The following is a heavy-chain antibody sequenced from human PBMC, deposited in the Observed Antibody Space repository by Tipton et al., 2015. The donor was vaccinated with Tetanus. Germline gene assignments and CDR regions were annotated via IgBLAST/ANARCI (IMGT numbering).Heavy chain of an antibody. V-gene: IGHV3-30-3*01. D-gene: IGHD7-27*01. J-gene: IGHJ6*02. CDR3: ARGLSTPQRGTGNSYYGMDV. CDR2: ISYDGSNK. CDR1: GFTFSSYA. Sequence: SLRLSCAASGFTFSSYAMHWVRQAPGKGLEWVAVISYDGSNKYYADSVKGRFTISRDNSKNTLYLQMNSLRAEDTAVYYCARGLSTPQRGTGNSYYGMDVWGQGTTVTVSS.